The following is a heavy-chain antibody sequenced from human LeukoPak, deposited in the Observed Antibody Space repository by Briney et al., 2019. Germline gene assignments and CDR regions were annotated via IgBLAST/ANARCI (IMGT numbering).Heavy chain of an antibody. CDR3: ARVGATGTTSPFDY. CDR2: INPNSGGT. J-gene: IGHJ4*02. V-gene: IGHV1-2*02. Sequence: EASEKVSCKASGYTFTGYYIHWVRQAPGQGLEWMGWINPNSGGTNYAQKFQGRVTMTRDTSISTAYMELSRLRSDDMAVYYCARVGATGTTSPFDYWGQGTLVTVSS. D-gene: IGHD1-1*01. CDR1: GYTFTGYY.